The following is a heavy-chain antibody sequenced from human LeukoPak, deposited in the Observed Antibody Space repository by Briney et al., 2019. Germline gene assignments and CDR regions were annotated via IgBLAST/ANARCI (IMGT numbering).Heavy chain of an antibody. CDR2: INGDGSST. CDR3: AKGGTTVVDY. CDR1: GFTISSYW. Sequence: GGSLRLSCGAAGFTISSYWMHWVRQAPGKGLVWVSRINGDGSSTTYADSVKGRFTISRDNAKNTLYLQMNSLRAEDTAVYYCAKGGTTVVDYWGQGTLVTVSS. D-gene: IGHD4-23*01. V-gene: IGHV3-74*03. J-gene: IGHJ4*02.